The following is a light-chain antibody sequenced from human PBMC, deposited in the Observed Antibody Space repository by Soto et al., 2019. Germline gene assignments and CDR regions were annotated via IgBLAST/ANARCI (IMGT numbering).Light chain of an antibody. CDR2: SNN. CDR1: SSNIGSNT. J-gene: IGLJ2*01. CDR3: AAWNDSLNGQVV. V-gene: IGLV1-44*01. Sequence: QSVLTQPPSASGTPGQRVTISCSGSSSNIGSNTVNWYQQLPGTAPKLLIYSNNQRPSGVPGRFSSSKSGTSASLAISGIQSEDEADYYCAAWNDSLNGQVVFGGGTQLTVL.